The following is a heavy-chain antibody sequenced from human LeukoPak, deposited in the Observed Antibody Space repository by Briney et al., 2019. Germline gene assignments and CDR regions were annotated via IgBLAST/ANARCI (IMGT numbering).Heavy chain of an antibody. J-gene: IGHJ6*03. V-gene: IGHV4-34*01. CDR1: AGSFSGYY. CDR3: ARGVGRDMDV. CDR2: INHSGST. Sequence: SSETLSLTCAVYAGSFSGYYWSWIRQPPGKGLEWIGEINHSGSTNYNPSLKSRVTISVDTSKNQFSLKLSSVTAADTAVYYCARGVGRDMDVWGKGTTVTVSS. D-gene: IGHD1-1*01.